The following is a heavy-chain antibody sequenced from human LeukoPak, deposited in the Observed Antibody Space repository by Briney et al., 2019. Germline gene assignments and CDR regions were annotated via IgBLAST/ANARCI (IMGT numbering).Heavy chain of an antibody. D-gene: IGHD2/OR15-2a*01. CDR2: IKQDGSEK. J-gene: IGHJ4*02. CDR1: GFIFSNYW. CDR3: ARDTSGYVDY. Sequence: GGSLRLSCAASGFIFSNYWMNWVRQAPGKGLEWVANIKQDGSEKYYVDSVKGRFTISRDNAKNTLYLQMNSLRAEDTSVYYCARDTSGYVDYWGQGILVTVSS. V-gene: IGHV3-7*01.